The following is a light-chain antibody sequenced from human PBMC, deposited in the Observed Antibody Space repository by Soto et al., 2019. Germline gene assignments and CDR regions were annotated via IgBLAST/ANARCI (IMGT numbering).Light chain of an antibody. CDR1: QSLVFRDGNTY. Sequence: DVVMTQSPASLPVTLGQSASISCRSSQSLVFRDGNTYLSWFQQRPGRSPRRLIYRLSNRDSGVPDRFSGSGSDTDFTLKISRVEAEDVAVYYCMQGKQYPYTFGQGTKLEIK. J-gene: IGKJ2*01. V-gene: IGKV2-30*01. CDR2: RLS. CDR3: MQGKQYPYT.